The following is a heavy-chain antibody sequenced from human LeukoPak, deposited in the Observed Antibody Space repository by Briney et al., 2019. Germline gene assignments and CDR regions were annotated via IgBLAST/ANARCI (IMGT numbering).Heavy chain of an antibody. CDR1: GFTFSTFA. J-gene: IGHJ4*02. Sequence: GGSLRLSCVASGFTFSTFAMIWVRQAPGKGLEWVANIKKDGSEKYYVDSVKGRFTISRDNAKNSLYLQMNSLSAEDTAVYYCASTGWQQLAYTFFDYWGQGTLVTVSS. CDR3: ASTGWQQLAYTFFDY. D-gene: IGHD1-1*01. V-gene: IGHV3-7*01. CDR2: IKKDGSEK.